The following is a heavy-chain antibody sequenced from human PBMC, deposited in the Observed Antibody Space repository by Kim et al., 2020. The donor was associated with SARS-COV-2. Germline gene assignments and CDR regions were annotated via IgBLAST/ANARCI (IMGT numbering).Heavy chain of an antibody. Sequence: GGSLRLSCAASGFTFSNAWMSWVRQAPGKGLEWVGRIKSKTDGGTTDYAAPVKGRFTISRDDSKNTLYLQMNSLKTEDTAVYYCTYGSGSYLRDYWGQGTLVTVSS. CDR2: IKSKTDGGTT. V-gene: IGHV3-15*01. CDR3: TYGSGSYLRDY. CDR1: GFTFSNAW. D-gene: IGHD3-10*01. J-gene: IGHJ4*02.